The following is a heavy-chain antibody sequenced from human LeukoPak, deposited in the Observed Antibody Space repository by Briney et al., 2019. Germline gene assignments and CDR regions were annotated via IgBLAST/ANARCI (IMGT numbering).Heavy chain of an antibody. CDR3: ARDDGIVMVTFDY. J-gene: IGHJ4*02. CDR1: GFNFSSYS. Sequence: GGSLRLSCAASGFNFSSYSMNWVRQAPGKGLEWVSSISSSSSDIYYADSVKGRFTISRDNAKNSLYLQMNSLRAEDTAVYYCARDDGIVMVTFDYWGQGTLVTVSS. D-gene: IGHD3-22*01. V-gene: IGHV3-21*01. CDR2: ISSSSSDI.